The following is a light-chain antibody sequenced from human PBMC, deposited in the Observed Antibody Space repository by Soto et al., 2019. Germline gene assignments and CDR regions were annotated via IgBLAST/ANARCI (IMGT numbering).Light chain of an antibody. CDR1: SSNIGAGYE. CDR2: GNS. V-gene: IGLV1-40*01. J-gene: IGLJ2*01. CDR3: QSYDNSLSGMV. Sequence: QSVLTQPHSVSGAPGQRVTISCTGSSSNIGAGYEVHWYQQLPRTAPKLLIYGNSTRPSGVPDRFAGSKSGTSASLAITGLQAEDEADYYCQSYDNSLSGMVFGGGNKLTVL.